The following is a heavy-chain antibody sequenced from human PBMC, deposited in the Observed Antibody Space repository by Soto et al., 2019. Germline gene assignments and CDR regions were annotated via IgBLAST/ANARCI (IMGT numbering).Heavy chain of an antibody. CDR1: VFTFSSYV. V-gene: IGHV3-23*01. D-gene: IGHD2-21*02. CDR3: AKCGGDWGNYYYYYGMDV. Sequence: GWSLRLSCAASVFTFSSYVMSWVRQAPGKGLEWVSAISGSGGSTYYADSVKGRFTISRDNSKNTLYLQMNSLRAEDTAVYYCAKCGGDWGNYYYYYGMDVWGQGTTVTVSS. J-gene: IGHJ6*02. CDR2: ISGSGGST.